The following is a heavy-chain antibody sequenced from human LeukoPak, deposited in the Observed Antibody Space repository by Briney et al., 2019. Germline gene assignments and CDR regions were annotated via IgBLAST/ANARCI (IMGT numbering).Heavy chain of an antibody. Sequence: SETLSLTCTVSGGSISSYYWSWIRQPPGKGLEWIGYIYYSGSTNYNPSLKSRVTISVDTSKNQFSLKLSSVTAADTAVYYCARYSRTIFGVVTHRGLFDYWGQGTLVTVSS. D-gene: IGHD3-3*01. CDR2: IYYSGST. V-gene: IGHV4-59*08. CDR1: GGSISSYY. J-gene: IGHJ4*02. CDR3: ARYSRTIFGVVTHRGLFDY.